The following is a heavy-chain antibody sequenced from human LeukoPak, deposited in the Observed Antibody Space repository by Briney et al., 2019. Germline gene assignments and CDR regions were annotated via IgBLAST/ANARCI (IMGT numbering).Heavy chain of an antibody. V-gene: IGHV6-1*01. Sequence: SQTLSLTCALSGDSLFSNGVAWNWVRQSPSRGLEWLGRTYYTSKLNNDYASSVRSRIVINPDTTKNPFSLQLNSVTPEDTALYYCVRGRVSAFDIWGQGTMVTVSS. CDR2: TYYTSKLNN. CDR3: VRGRVSAFDI. CDR1: GDSLFSNGVA. J-gene: IGHJ3*02.